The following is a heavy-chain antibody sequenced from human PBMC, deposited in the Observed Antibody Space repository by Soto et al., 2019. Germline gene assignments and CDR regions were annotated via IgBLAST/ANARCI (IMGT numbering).Heavy chain of an antibody. J-gene: IGHJ5*02. CDR3: ARDYGGPGGVAQPNWFDP. CDR2: IYYSGST. D-gene: IGHD2-15*01. V-gene: IGHV4-59*01. CDR1: GGSISSYY. Sequence: SETLSLTCTVSGGSISSYYWSWIRQPPGKGLEWIGYIYYSGSTNYNPSLKSRVTISVDTSKNQFSLKLSSVTAADTAVYYCARDYGGPGGVAQPNWFDPWGQGTLVT.